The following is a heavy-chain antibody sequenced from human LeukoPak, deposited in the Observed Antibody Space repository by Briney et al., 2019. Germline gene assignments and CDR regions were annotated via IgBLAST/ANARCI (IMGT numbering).Heavy chain of an antibody. J-gene: IGHJ5*02. V-gene: IGHV4-34*01. CDR2: INHSGST. CDR1: GGSFSGYY. CDR3: ARGNGDYYDSSGYSAVLWFDP. Sequence: SETLSLTCAVYGGSFSGYYWSWIRQPPGKGLEWIGEINHSGSTNYNPSLKSRVTISVDTSKNQFSLKLSSVTAADTAVYYCARGNGDYYDSSGYSAVLWFDPWGQGTLVTVSS. D-gene: IGHD3-22*01.